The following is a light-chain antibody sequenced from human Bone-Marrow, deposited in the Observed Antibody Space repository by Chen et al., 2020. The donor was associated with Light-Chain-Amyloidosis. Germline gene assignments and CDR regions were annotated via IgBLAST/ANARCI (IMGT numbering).Light chain of an antibody. CDR2: RNN. CDR3: AAWDDSLSVYV. J-gene: IGLJ1*01. V-gene: IGLV1-47*01. Sequence: QSVLPQPPSASGTPRQRVTISSSGSSSNIGSNYVYWYQQLPGTAPKLLIYRNNQRPPGVPDRFSGSKSGTSASLAISGLRSEDEADYYCAAWDDSLSVYVFGTGTKVTVL. CDR1: SSNIGSNY.